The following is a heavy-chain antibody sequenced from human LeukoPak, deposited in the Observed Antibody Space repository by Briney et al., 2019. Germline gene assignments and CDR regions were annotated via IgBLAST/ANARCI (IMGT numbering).Heavy chain of an antibody. J-gene: IGHJ4*02. V-gene: IGHV1-69*04. CDR1: GGTFSSYA. CDR2: IIPILGIA. CDR3: ARTASGDYYFDY. Sequence: SVKVSCKASGGTFSSYAISWVRQAPGQGLEWMGRIIPILGIANYAQKFQGRVTITADKSTSTAYMELSSLRSEDTAVYYCARTASGDYYFDYWGQGTLATVSS. D-gene: IGHD4-17*01.